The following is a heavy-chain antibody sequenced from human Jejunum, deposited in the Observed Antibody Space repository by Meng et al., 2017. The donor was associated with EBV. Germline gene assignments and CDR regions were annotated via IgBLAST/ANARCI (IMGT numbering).Heavy chain of an antibody. J-gene: IGHJ4*02. CDR1: GYSMSNSNW. CDR3: AKRMPGTGFDY. CDR2: IYYTGTT. Sequence: QGQLQESGPGLVKPPATLSLTCAVSGYSMSNSNWWGWIRQPPGKGLEWIGYIYYTGTTYYNPSLKSRVTMSIDTSKNHFSLKLTSVTTMDTAVYYCAKRMPGTGFDYWGQGTLVTVSS. D-gene: IGHD1-1*01. V-gene: IGHV4-28*01.